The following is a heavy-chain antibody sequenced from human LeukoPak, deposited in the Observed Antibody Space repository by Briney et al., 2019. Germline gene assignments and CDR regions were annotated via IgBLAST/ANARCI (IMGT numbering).Heavy chain of an antibody. CDR3: ARGPDCSSTSCYSSLYYYYGMDV. Sequence: SETLSLTCAVYGGSFSGYYWSWIRQPPGKGLEWIGEINHSGSTNYNPSLKSRVTISVDTSKNQFSLKLSSVTAADTAVYYCARGPDCSSTSCYSSLYYYYGMDVWGQGTTVTVSS. D-gene: IGHD2-2*01. CDR2: INHSGST. V-gene: IGHV4-34*01. J-gene: IGHJ6*02. CDR1: GGSFSGYY.